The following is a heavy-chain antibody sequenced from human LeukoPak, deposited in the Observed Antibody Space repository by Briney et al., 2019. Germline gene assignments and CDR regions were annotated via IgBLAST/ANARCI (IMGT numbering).Heavy chain of an antibody. CDR1: GFTFSSYS. D-gene: IGHD3-22*01. CDR2: ISSSSSYI. V-gene: IGHV3-21*01. Sequence: PGGSLRLSCAASGFTFSSYSMTWVRQAPGKGLEWVSSISSSSSYIYYADSVKGRFTISRDNAKNSLYLQMNSLRAEDTAVYYCARASFVYYDSSGYYFFDYWGQGTLVTVSS. J-gene: IGHJ4*02. CDR3: ARASFVYYDSSGYYFFDY.